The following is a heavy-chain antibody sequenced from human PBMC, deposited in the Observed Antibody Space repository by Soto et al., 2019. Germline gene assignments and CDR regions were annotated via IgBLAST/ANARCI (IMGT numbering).Heavy chain of an antibody. CDR1: GNTLSRYA. CDR3: ASSWMHVWVFRY. V-gene: IGHV1-3*01. Sequence: QVQLVQSGAEVKKPGASVKVSCKASGNTLSRYAINWVRQAPGQRLEWMGWINAGNGDTKYSQKFQGRVTITRDTHASTAYMGRRSPSSEDTAFYYCASSWMHVWVFRYWGQGTLVTVSS. D-gene: IGHD5-18*01. J-gene: IGHJ4*02. CDR2: INAGNGDT.